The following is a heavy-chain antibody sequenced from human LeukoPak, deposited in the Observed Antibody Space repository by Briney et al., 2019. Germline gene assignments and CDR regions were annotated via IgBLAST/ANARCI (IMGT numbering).Heavy chain of an antibody. V-gene: IGHV3-21*01. J-gene: IGHJ4*02. CDR3: ARDYCSSTSCQFDY. CDR1: GFTFTSYS. D-gene: IGHD2-2*01. CDR2: ISGDSIHI. Sequence: GSLRLSCAAAGFTFTSYSMNWVRQAPGRGLEWVSSISGDSIHIYYADSVRGRFTISRDNAKSSLFLQMNSLRAEDTAVYYCARDYCSSTSCQFDYWGQGTLVTVSS.